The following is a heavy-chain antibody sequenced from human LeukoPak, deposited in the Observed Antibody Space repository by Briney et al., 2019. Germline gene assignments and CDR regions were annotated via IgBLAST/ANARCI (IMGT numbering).Heavy chain of an antibody. CDR1: GYSISSGYY. CDR2: IYHSGST. Sequence: SETLSLTCAVSGYSISSGYYWGWIRQPPGKGLEWIGSIYHSGSTYYNPSLKSRVTISVDTSKNQFSLKLSSVTAADTAVYYCARFKVRRVIKTFDYWGQGTLVTVSS. J-gene: IGHJ4*02. D-gene: IGHD3-10*01. CDR3: ARFKVRRVIKTFDY. V-gene: IGHV4-38-2*01.